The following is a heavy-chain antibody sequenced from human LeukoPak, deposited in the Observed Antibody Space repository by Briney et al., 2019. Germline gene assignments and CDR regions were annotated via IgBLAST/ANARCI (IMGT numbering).Heavy chain of an antibody. CDR1: GGSISSSSYY. Sequence: SETLTLTCTVSGGSISSSSYYWGWIRQPPGKGLEWIGTIYYTGSTYYNPSLKSRVTISVDTSKNQFSLKLSSVSAADTAVYYCTRDPWKYGLGSYSPFDYWGQGTLVTVSS. D-gene: IGHD3-10*01. V-gene: IGHV4-39*07. J-gene: IGHJ4*02. CDR3: TRDPWKYGLGSYSPFDY. CDR2: IYYTGST.